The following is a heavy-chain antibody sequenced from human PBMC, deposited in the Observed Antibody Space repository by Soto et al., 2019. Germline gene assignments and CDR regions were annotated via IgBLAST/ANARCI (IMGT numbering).Heavy chain of an antibody. Sequence: QVQLVQSGAEVKKPGSSVKVSCKASGGTFSSYAISWVRQAPGQGLEWMGGIIPIFGTANYAQKFQGRVTITADESTSTAYMDLSSLRSEDTAVDYCARVVVANYGMDVWGQGTTVTVSS. CDR1: GGTFSSYA. V-gene: IGHV1-69*12. CDR3: ARVVVANYGMDV. J-gene: IGHJ6*02. CDR2: IIPIFGTA. D-gene: IGHD3-22*01.